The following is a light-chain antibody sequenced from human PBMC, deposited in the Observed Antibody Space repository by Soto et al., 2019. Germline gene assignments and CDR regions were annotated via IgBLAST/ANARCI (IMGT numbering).Light chain of an antibody. Sequence: MLTQSPGTLSVSPGERATLSCRAGQSVSGNNLAWYQQKPGRPPRLLIYGESSRASGVPDRFSGSGSGTNFTLTINRLEPEDFALYYCQQRSNWPITFGQGTRLEIK. CDR2: GES. J-gene: IGKJ5*01. CDR1: QSVSGNN. V-gene: IGKV3D-20*02. CDR3: QQRSNWPIT.